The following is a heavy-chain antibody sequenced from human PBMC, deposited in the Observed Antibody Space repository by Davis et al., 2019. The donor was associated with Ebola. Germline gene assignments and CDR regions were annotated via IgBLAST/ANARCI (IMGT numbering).Heavy chain of an antibody. D-gene: IGHD6-13*01. CDR3: AREIAAAVNY. CDR2: IYYSGST. CDR1: GGSISSSSYY. V-gene: IGHV4-39*01. J-gene: IGHJ4*02. Sequence: MPSETLSLTCTVSGGSISSSSYYWGWIRQPPGKGLEWIGSIYYSGSTYYNPSLKSRVTISVDTSKNQFSLKLSSMTAADTAVYYCAREIAAAVNYWGQGTLVTVSS.